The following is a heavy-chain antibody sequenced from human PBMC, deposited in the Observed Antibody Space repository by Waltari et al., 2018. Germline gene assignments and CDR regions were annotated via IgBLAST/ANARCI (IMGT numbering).Heavy chain of an antibody. Sequence: QVHLVASGGGVVQPGGSLRLACAASGFTFSGYAMHWVRLAPGKGLEWVAVISYDGDQKYYADSVKGRFTVSRDNSKNTVYLQMNSVRGEDTAVYYCTRDNGYYYYYGMDVWGQGTTVTVSS. J-gene: IGHJ6*02. D-gene: IGHD2-8*01. V-gene: IGHV3-30-3*01. CDR3: TRDNGYYYYYGMDV. CDR1: GFTFSGYA. CDR2: ISYDGDQK.